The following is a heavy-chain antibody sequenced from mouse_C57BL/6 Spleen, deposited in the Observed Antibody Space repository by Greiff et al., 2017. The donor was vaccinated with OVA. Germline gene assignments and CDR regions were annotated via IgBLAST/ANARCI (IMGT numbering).Heavy chain of an antibody. V-gene: IGHV1-9*01. J-gene: IGHJ3*01. CDR1: GYTFTGYW. D-gene: IGHD3-3*01. CDR2: ILPGSGST. CDR3: ARRSLGAWFAY. Sequence: QVQLQQSGAELMKPGASVKLSCKATGYTFTGYWIEWVKQRPGHGLEWIGEILPGSGSTNYNEKFKGKATFTVDTSSNTAYMQLSSLTTEDSAIYYCARRSLGAWFAYWGQGTLVTVSA.